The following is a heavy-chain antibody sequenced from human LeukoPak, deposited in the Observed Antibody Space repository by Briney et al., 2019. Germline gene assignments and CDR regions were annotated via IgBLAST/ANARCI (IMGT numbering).Heavy chain of an antibody. V-gene: IGHV3-7*05. CDR2: IKQDGSEK. J-gene: IGHJ4*02. Sequence: SGGSLRLSCAASGFTFSSHWMSWVRQAPGKGLEWVANIKQDGSEKYYVDSVKGRFTISRDNAKNSLYLQMDSLRAEDTAVYYCASRAGYSSSWSAFDYWGQGTLVTVSS. D-gene: IGHD6-13*01. CDR1: GFTFSSHW. CDR3: ASRAGYSSSWSAFDY.